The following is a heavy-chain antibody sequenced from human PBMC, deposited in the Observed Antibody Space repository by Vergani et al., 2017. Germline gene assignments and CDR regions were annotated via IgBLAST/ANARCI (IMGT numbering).Heavy chain of an antibody. CDR1: GGSISSGDYY. D-gene: IGHD3-10*01. Sequence: QVQLQESGPGLVKPSQTLSLTCTVSGGSISSGDYYWSWIRQPPGKGLEWIGYIYYSGSTYYNPSLKSRVTISVDTSKNRFSLKLSSVTAADTAVYYCARHGPYGSGRTGYYYGMDVWGQGTTVTVSS. CDR3: ARHGPYGSGRTGYYYGMDV. V-gene: IGHV4-30-4*01. CDR2: IYYSGST. J-gene: IGHJ6*02.